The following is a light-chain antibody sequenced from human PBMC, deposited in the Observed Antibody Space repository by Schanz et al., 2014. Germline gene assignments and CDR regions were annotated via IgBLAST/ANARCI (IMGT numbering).Light chain of an antibody. CDR3: ASYAGSGNEV. J-gene: IGLJ2*01. V-gene: IGLV2-8*01. Sequence: QSALTQPPSASGSPGQSVTISCTGTSSDIGRYNYVSWYQHHPGKAPKLLIYDVTKRPSGVPDRFSGSKSGNTASLTVSGLQAEDEADYYCASYAGSGNEVFGGGTKLTVL. CDR1: SSDIGRYNY. CDR2: DVT.